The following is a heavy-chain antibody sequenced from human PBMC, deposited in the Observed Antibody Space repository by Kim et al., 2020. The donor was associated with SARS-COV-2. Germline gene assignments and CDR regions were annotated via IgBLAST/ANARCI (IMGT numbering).Heavy chain of an antibody. J-gene: IGHJ4*02. D-gene: IGHD5-18*01. CDR3: ARNREDTAMVYDY. V-gene: IGHV3-30-3*01. Sequence: GGSLRLSCAASGFTFSSYAMHWVRQAPGKGLEWVAVISYDGSNKYYADSVKGRFTISRDNSKNTLYLQMNSLRAEDTAVYYCARNREDTAMVYDYWGQGTLVTVSS. CDR1: GFTFSSYA. CDR2: ISYDGSNK.